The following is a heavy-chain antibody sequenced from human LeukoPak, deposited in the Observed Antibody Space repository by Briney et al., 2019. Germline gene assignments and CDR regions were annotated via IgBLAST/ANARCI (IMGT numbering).Heavy chain of an antibody. CDR1: GFTLSNYA. D-gene: IGHD4-17*01. J-gene: IGHJ4*02. V-gene: IGHV3-23*01. CDR2: VSGSGDYT. Sequence: PGGSLRLSCAASGFTLSNYAMTWVRQAPGKGLEWVSGVSGSGDYTFYADSVKGRFTISRDNSKNTLYLQMNSLRAEDTALYYCAKGVGSVTTYYFDYWGQGTLVTVSS. CDR3: AKGVGSVTTYYFDY.